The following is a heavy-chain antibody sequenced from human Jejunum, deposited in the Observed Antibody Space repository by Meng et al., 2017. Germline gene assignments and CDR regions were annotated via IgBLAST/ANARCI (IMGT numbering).Heavy chain of an antibody. CDR2: ISYSGTT. V-gene: IGHV4-39*07. Sequence: GSLRLSCTVSGGSISSRSYYWGWIRQSPGQGLEWIGSISYSGTTYYNPSLKSRVTISVDTSKNQFSLKLSSVTAADTAIYYCARDLSDDSSGWYPSQTETWGHGTQVTVSS. CDR1: GGSISSRSYY. J-gene: IGHJ5*01. D-gene: IGHD6-19*01. CDR3: ARDLSDDSSGWYPSQTET.